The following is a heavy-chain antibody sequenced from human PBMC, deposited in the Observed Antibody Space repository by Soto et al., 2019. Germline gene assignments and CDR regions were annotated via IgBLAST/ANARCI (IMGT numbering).Heavy chain of an antibody. V-gene: IGHV4-4*02. CDR3: AREVGSSGYYQSHFDY. J-gene: IGHJ4*02. CDR2: IYHSGST. D-gene: IGHD3-22*01. Sequence: QVQLQESGPGLVKPSGTLSLTCAVSGGSISSSNWWSWVRQPPGKGLEWIGEIYHSGSTNYNPSLKRLVTISVDKSKNQFSLKLSSVTAADTAVYYCAREVGSSGYYQSHFDYWGQGTLVTVSS. CDR1: GGSISSSNW.